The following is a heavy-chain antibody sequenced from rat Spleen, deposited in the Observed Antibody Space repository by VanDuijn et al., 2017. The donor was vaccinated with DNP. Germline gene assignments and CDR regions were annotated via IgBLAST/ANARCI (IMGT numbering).Heavy chain of an antibody. V-gene: IGHV5-31*01. Sequence: EVQLVESGGDLVQPGRSLKLSCVASGFTFNNYWMTWIRQVPGKGLEWVASITTTGGSTYYPDSVKDRFTISRDNAKNTLYLQMNSLRFEDTATYYGEGERRDYGLVYGGNGVMVTFSS. CDR1: GFTFNNYW. J-gene: IGHJ2*01. CDR2: ITTTGGST. CDR3: EGERRDYGLVY. D-gene: IGHD1-11*01.